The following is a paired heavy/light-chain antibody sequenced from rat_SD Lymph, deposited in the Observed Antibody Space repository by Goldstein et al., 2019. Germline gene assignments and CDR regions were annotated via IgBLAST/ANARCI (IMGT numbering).Light chain of an antibody. CDR1: SSVSY. CDR2: DTS. J-gene: IGKJ1*01. Sequence: EIVLTQSPTTMAASPGEKVTITCRASSSVSYMHWFQQKSGTSPKPWIYDTSKLASGVPDRFSGSGSGTSYSLTISSMEAEDAATYYCLQRSSYPWTFGGGTKLELK. V-gene: IGKV4S12*01. CDR3: LQRSSYPWT.
Heavy chain of an antibody. J-gene: IGHJ3*01. CDR1: GFTFSNYG. CDR3: ATDGIRGRRFAY. D-gene: IGHD4-3*01. V-gene: IGHV5-19*01. CDR2: ISPSGGST. Sequence: EVQLVESGGGLVQPGRSLKLSCAASGFTFSNYGMHWIRQAPTKGLEWVASISPSGGSTYYRDSVKGRFTISRDNAKSTLYLQMDSLRSEDTATYYCATDGIRGRRFAYWGQGTLVTVSS.